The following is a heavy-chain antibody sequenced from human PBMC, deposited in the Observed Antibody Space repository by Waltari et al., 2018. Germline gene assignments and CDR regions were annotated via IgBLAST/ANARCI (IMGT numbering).Heavy chain of an antibody. D-gene: IGHD2-2*01. J-gene: IGHJ6*02. CDR2: MSYKERNK. CDR3: AKDYWDRSSCFGMDV. Sequence: QVQLVESGGGVVQHGRHVRLPCAASAFPFSSYAMHWVRQAPGKGVEWVAVMSYKERNKNSVDSVKGRCTSSRDHSKKMLDLQRIRLKAEYTAVYYCAKDYWDRSSCFGMDVWGRGTTVTVSS. CDR1: AFPFSSYA. V-gene: IGHV3-30*04.